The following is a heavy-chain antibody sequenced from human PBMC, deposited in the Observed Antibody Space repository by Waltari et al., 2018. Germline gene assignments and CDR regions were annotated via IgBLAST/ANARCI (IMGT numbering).Heavy chain of an antibody. CDR1: GYTFTGNF. Sequence: QAQLVQSGAEVKKPGASVEVSCKAAGYTFTGNFMHWVRQAPGQGVEWMGWINPNSGGKNYAQKFQGRVTMTRDTSISTAYMELSRLRSDDTAVYYWAREGLRFGSGSYYNGWGQGTLVTVSS. V-gene: IGHV1-2*02. CDR2: INPNSGGK. D-gene: IGHD3-10*01. CDR3: AREGLRFGSGSYYNG. J-gene: IGHJ4*02.